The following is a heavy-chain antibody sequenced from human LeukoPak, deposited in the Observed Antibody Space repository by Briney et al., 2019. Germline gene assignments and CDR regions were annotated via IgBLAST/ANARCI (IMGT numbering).Heavy chain of an antibody. V-gene: IGHV1-2*02. CDR3: AREEGITMVRGVIRGGY. D-gene: IGHD3-10*01. Sequence: ASVTVSCKASGYTFTGYYMHWVRHAPGQGLEWMGWINPNSGGTNYAQKFQGRVTMTRDTSISTAYMELSRLRSDDTAVYYCAREEGITMVRGVIRGGYWGQGTLVTVSS. CDR2: INPNSGGT. CDR1: GYTFTGYY. J-gene: IGHJ4*02.